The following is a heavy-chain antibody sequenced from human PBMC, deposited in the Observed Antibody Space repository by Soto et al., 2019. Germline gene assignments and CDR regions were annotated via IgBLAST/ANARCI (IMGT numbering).Heavy chain of an antibody. J-gene: IGHJ4*02. Sequence: PGESLKISCKGSGYSFTSYWIGRVRQMPRKGLEWMGIIYPGDSDTRYSPSFQGQVTISADKSISTAYLQWSSLKASDTAMYYCASRSGDSSGYYGYYFDYWGQGTLVTVSS. D-gene: IGHD3-22*01. CDR3: ASRSGDSSGYYGYYFDY. CDR2: IYPGDSDT. CDR1: GYSFTSYW. V-gene: IGHV5-51*01.